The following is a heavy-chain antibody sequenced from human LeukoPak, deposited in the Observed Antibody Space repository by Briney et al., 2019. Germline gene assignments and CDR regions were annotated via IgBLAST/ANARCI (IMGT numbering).Heavy chain of an antibody. J-gene: IGHJ5*02. Sequence: GRSLRLSCAASGFTFSSYGMHWVRQAPGKGLEWVAVISYDGSNKYYADSVKGRFTISRDNSKNTLYLQMNSLRAEDTDVYYCAKVATPRSKGIAVALNPWGQGTLVTVSS. CDR3: AKVATPRSKGIAVALNP. D-gene: IGHD6-19*01. CDR2: ISYDGSNK. V-gene: IGHV3-30*18. CDR1: GFTFSSYG.